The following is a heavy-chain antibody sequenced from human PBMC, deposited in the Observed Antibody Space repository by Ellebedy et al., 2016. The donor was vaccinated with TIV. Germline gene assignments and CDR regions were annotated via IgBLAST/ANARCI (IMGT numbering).Heavy chain of an antibody. CDR3: VTRVRTAMGFDY. CDR2: ICNNGIST. CDR1: GFTFSSYG. D-gene: IGHD5-18*01. J-gene: IGHJ4*02. Sequence: PGGSLRLSCSGSGFTFSSYGMHWVRQAPGKCLEDVSGICNNGISTSYADSVKGRFTISRDNSRNTLYLQMSSLKPEDTAVYYCVTRVRTAMGFDYWGQGTLVTVST. V-gene: IGHV3-64D*06.